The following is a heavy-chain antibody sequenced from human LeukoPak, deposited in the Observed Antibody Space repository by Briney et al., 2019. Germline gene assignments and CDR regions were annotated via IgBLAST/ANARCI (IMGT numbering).Heavy chain of an antibody. D-gene: IGHD6-19*01. V-gene: IGHV3-74*01. CDR3: ARGAVAPSYYFDS. CDR1: GFVFSNYW. CDR2: IHSDGTIT. Sequence: PGGSLRLSCAASGFVFSNYWMHWVRQAPGKGLVWVSRIHSDGTITNYADAVKGRLTISRDNAKNTLYLQVSSLTAEDTAIYYCARGAVAPSYYFDSWGQGTLVTVSS. J-gene: IGHJ4*02.